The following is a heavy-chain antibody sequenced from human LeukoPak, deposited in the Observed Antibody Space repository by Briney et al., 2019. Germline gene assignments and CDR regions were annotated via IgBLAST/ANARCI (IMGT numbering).Heavy chain of an antibody. V-gene: IGHV4-59*08. CDR2: IYYSGST. CDR1: GGSISSYY. Sequence: SETLSLTCTVSGGSISSYYWSWIRQPPGKGLEWIGYIYYSGSTNYNPSLKSRVTISVDTSKNQFSLKLSSVTAADTAVYYCARHMEYGDYYYYYGMDVWGQGTTVTVSS. D-gene: IGHD4-17*01. CDR3: ARHMEYGDYYYYYGMDV. J-gene: IGHJ6*02.